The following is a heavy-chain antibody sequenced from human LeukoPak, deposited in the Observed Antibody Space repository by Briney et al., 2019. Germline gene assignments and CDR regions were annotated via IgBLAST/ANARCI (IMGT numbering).Heavy chain of an antibody. CDR2: IYYSGST. D-gene: IGHD3-22*01. CDR3: ARVLYYYDSSGLPLYDAFDI. CDR1: GGSIGSSDSF. Sequence: SETLSLTCTVSGGSIGSSDSFWGWIRQPPGKGLEWSGYIYYSGSTNYNPSLKSRVTISVDTSKNHFSLKMSSVTAADTAVYYCARVLYYYDSSGLPLYDAFDIWGQGTMVTVSS. J-gene: IGHJ3*02. V-gene: IGHV4-61*03.